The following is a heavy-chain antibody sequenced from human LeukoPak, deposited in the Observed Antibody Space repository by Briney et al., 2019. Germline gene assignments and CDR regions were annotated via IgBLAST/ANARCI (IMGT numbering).Heavy chain of an antibody. V-gene: IGHV3-30*03. Sequence: TGGSLRLSCAPSGFTFSRHGMHWVRQAPGKGLEWVAIISNDGGRKYYAHSVEGRFTISRDNSKNTLYLQMDSLRAEDTAVYYCARDRAWNYFDYWGQGTLVTVSS. CDR1: GFTFSRHG. CDR3: ARDRAWNYFDY. D-gene: IGHD3-3*01. J-gene: IGHJ4*02. CDR2: ISNDGGRK.